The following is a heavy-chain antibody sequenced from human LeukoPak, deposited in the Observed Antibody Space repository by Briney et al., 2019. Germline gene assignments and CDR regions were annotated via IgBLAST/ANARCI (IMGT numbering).Heavy chain of an antibody. CDR3: AKISWDGRGTFD. V-gene: IGHV3-23*01. CDR1: GISFSTYS. J-gene: IGHJ4*02. CDR2: IRGSGADK. D-gene: IGHD1/OR15-1a*01. Sequence: PGGSLRLSCAASGISFSTYSMSWVRQAPGKGLEWVSSIRGSGADKYYADSVKGRFSISRDNSQDTLSLQMNSLRAEDTAVYYCAKISWDGRGTFDWGRGTLVTVSS.